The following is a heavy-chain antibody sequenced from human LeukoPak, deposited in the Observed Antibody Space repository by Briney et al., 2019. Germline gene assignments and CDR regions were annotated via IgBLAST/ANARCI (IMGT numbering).Heavy chain of an antibody. J-gene: IGHJ4*02. D-gene: IGHD4-17*01. V-gene: IGHV1-2*02. Sequence: ASVKASCKASGYTFSDYQMHWVRQAPGQGLEWMGWIHPNTGGTNYAQKFQGRVTMTRDTSISTVYMELSSLRSDDTAVYYCARDRATVVTTASHWGQGTLVTVSS. CDR2: IHPNTGGT. CDR1: GYTFSDYQ. CDR3: ARDRATVVTTASH.